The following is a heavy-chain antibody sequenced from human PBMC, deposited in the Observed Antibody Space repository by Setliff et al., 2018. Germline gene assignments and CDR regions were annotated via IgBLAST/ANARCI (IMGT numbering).Heavy chain of an antibody. V-gene: IGHV1-46*01. J-gene: IGHJ3*02. CDR1: GYTFTSHY. CDR3: ARDVFPYHYEGAFDI. Sequence: PGASVKVSCTASGYTFTSHYMHWVRQAPGLGLEWMGTINPSSGRTSYAQKFQGRVTMTRDTSTSTVYMDMSSLRSEDTAVYYCARDVFPYHYEGAFDIWGQGTMVTVSS. D-gene: IGHD3-22*01. CDR2: INPSSGRT.